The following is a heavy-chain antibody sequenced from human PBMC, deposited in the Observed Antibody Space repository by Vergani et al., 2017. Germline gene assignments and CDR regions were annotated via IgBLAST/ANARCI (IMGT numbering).Heavy chain of an antibody. CDR2: ISYDGSNK. CDR1: GFTFSSYG. J-gene: IGHJ4*02. V-gene: IGHV3-30*18. CDR3: AKESSRGYSSGRGVY. D-gene: IGHD6-19*01. Sequence: QVQLVESGGGVVQPGRSLRLSCAASGFTFSSYGMHWVRQAPGKGLEWVAVISYDGSNKYYADSVKGQFTISRDNSKNTLYLQMNSLRAEDTAVYYCAKESSRGYSSGRGVYWGQGTLVTVSS.